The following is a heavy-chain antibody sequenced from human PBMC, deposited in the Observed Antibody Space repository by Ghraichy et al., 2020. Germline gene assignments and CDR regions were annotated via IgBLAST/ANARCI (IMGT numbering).Heavy chain of an antibody. CDR1: GFTFSSYW. CDR2: IKQDGSEK. Sequence: GSLRLSCAASGFTFSSYWMSWVRQAPGKGLEWVANIKQDGSEKYYVDSVKGRFTISRDNAKNSLYLQMNSLRAEDTAVYYCARDRGSGWYSPRGYFDYWGQGTLVTVSS. V-gene: IGHV3-7*03. D-gene: IGHD6-19*01. CDR3: ARDRGSGWYSPRGYFDY. J-gene: IGHJ4*02.